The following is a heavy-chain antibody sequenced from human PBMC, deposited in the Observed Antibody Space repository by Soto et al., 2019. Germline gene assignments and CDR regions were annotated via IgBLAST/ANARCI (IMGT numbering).Heavy chain of an antibody. CDR3: ASSKANSGYDVGFDY. CDR2: IIPILGIA. CDR1: GGTFGSYT. J-gene: IGHJ4*02. Sequence: ASVKVSCKASGGTFGSYTISWVRQAPGQGLEWMGRIIPILGIANYAQKFQGRVTITADKSTSTAYMELSSLRSEDTAVYYCASSKANSGYDVGFDYWGQGTLVTVSS. V-gene: IGHV1-69*02. D-gene: IGHD5-12*01.